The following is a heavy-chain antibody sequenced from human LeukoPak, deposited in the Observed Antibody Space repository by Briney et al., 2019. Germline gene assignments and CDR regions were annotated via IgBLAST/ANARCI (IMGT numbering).Heavy chain of an antibody. CDR3: ARNRDGYNSFDY. V-gene: IGHV4-31*03. Sequence: PSETLSLTCTVSGGSLSSGGYYWSWIRQHPGKGLEWIGYIYYSGSSYYNPSLRSRVTISVDTSKNHFSLKLSSVTAADTAVYYCARNRDGYNSFDYWGQGTLVTVSS. J-gene: IGHJ4*02. CDR2: IYYSGSS. CDR1: GGSLSSGGYY. D-gene: IGHD5-24*01.